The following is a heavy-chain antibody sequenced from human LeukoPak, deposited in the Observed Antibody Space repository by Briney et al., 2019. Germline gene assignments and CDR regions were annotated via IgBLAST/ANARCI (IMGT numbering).Heavy chain of an antibody. CDR1: GFSLSSYD. CDR3: AKDSSQHVVDSGYDPDY. Sequence: PGGSLRLSCAASGFSLSSYDMIWVRQAPGKGLEWVSYISVSGGIIYYADSAKGRFTISRDNAKRSLYLQMNSLRAEDTAVYYCAKDSSQHVVDSGYDPDYWGQGTLVTVSS. CDR2: ISVSGGII. J-gene: IGHJ4*02. D-gene: IGHD5-12*01. V-gene: IGHV3-48*03.